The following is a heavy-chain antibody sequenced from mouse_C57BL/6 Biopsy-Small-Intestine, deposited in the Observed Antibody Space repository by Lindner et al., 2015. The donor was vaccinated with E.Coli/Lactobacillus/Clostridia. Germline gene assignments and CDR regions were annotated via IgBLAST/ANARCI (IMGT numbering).Heavy chain of an antibody. V-gene: IGHV1-84*02. CDR2: INSGNGNT. CDR1: GYTFTSYA. D-gene: IGHD2-3*01. CDR3: TRGRSVPADMIPYYFDY. J-gene: IGHJ2*01. Sequence: SVKVSCKASGYTFTSYAMHWVRQAPGQRLEWMGWINSGNGNTKYLQNFQGRVTISRDTSASTAYMDLSSLRSEDTAVYYCTRGRSVPADMIPYYFDYWGQGTLVTVSS.